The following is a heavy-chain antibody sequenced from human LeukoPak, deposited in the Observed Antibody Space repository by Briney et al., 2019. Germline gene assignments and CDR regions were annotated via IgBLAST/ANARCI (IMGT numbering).Heavy chain of an antibody. CDR2: ISSGSANI. Sequence: GGSLRLSCAPSGFIFSTYTMNWVRQAPGKGLEWISSISSGSANIYYADSVKGRFTISRDNGKDSLFLQMNSLRAEDTAVYYCARGLAVDEYWGQGTLVTVSS. D-gene: IGHD6-19*01. V-gene: IGHV3-48*04. CDR1: GFIFSTYT. CDR3: ARGLAVDEY. J-gene: IGHJ4*02.